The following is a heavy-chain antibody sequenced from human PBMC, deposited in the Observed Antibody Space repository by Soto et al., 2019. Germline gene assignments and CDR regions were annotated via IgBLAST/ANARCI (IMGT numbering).Heavy chain of an antibody. CDR3: ASLLPYSGRSNFDY. J-gene: IGHJ4*02. V-gene: IGHV4-34*01. Sequence: QVQLQQWGAGLLKPSETLSLTCAVYGGSFSGYYWSWIRQPPGKGLEWIGEINHSGSTNYNPSLKSRVTISVDTSKNQFSRKLSSVTAADTAVYYCASLLPYSGRSNFDYWGQGTLVTVSS. CDR1: GGSFSGYY. CDR2: INHSGST. D-gene: IGHD1-26*01.